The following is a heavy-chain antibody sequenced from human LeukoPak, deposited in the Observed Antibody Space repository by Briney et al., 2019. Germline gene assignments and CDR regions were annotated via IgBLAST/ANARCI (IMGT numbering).Heavy chain of an antibody. CDR3: ARAQGPYDILTGYYYYYYMDV. D-gene: IGHD3-9*01. CDR1: GYTFTSYD. V-gene: IGHV1-8*03. J-gene: IGHJ6*03. CDR2: MNPNSGNT. Sequence: ASVKVSCKASGYTFTSYDINWVRQATGQGLEWMGWMNPNSGNTGYAQKFQGRVTITRNTSISTAYMELSSLRSEDTAVYYCARAQGPYDILTGYYYYYYMDVWGKGTTDTVSS.